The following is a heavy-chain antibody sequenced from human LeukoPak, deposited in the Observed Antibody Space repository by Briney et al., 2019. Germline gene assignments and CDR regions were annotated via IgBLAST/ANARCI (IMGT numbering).Heavy chain of an antibody. Sequence: GGSLRLSCAASGFTFSNYWMSWVRQAPGKGLEWVANIKEDGSEKYYVDSVKGRFTISRDNAKKSLYLQMNSLRAEDTAVYYCARVGEDYDSINYYYYYYMDVWGKGTTVTVSS. D-gene: IGHD3-22*01. CDR1: GFTFSNYW. J-gene: IGHJ6*03. V-gene: IGHV3-7*01. CDR3: ARVGEDYDSINYYYYYYMDV. CDR2: IKEDGSEK.